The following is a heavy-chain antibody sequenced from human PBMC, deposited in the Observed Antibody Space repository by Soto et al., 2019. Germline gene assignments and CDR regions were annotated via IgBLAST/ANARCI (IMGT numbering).Heavy chain of an antibody. CDR3: ARGDYDYVWGSYRRESDY. D-gene: IGHD3-16*02. CDR2: ISYDGSNK. J-gene: IGHJ4*02. Sequence: GGSLRLSCAASGFTFSSYAMHWVRQAPGKGLEWVAVISYDGSNKYYADSVKGRFTISRDNSKNTLYLQMNSLRAEDTAVYYCARGDYDYVWGSYRRESDYWGQGTLVTVSS. CDR1: GFTFSSYA. V-gene: IGHV3-30-3*01.